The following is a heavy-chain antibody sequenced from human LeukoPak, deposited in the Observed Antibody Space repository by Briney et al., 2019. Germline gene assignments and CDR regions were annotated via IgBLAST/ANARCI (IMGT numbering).Heavy chain of an antibody. D-gene: IGHD2-15*01. CDR1: GYTFTGYY. CDR2: INPNSGGT. J-gene: IGHJ4*02. Sequence: ASVKVSCKASGYTFTGYYMHWVRQAPGQGLEWTGWINPNSGGTNYAQKFQGRVTMTRDTSISTAYMELSRLRSDDTAVYYCARDDCSGGSCYSYFDYWGQGTLVTVSS. V-gene: IGHV1-2*02. CDR3: ARDDCSGGSCYSYFDY.